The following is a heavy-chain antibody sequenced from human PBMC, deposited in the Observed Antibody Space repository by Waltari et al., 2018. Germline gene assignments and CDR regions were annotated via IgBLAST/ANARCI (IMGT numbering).Heavy chain of an antibody. V-gene: IGHV4-59*01. J-gene: IGHJ4*02. Sequence: QVQLQASGPGLVKPSETLSLTCTDSGGSITSYYWSWIRQPPRKGLEWIGYIYYSGSTTDNPSLKSRVTISVYTSRNQVSLKRRSVTAADTAVYYCARVAEYNWSDAWAFDYWGQGTLVTVSS. CDR3: ARVAEYNWSDAWAFDY. CDR2: IYYSGST. D-gene: IGHD1-1*01. CDR1: GGSITSYY.